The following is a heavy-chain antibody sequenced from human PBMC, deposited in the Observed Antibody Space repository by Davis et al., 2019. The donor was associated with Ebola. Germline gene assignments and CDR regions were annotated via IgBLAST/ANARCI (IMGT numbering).Heavy chain of an antibody. CDR2: INPSGGST. J-gene: IGHJ3*02. CDR1: GYTFTGYY. V-gene: IGHV1-46*01. Sequence: AASVKVSCKASGYTFTGYYMHWVRQAPGQGLEWMGIINPSGGSTSYAQKFQGRVTMTRDTSTSTVYMELSSLRSEDTAVYYCARARILAAFDIWGQGTMVTVSS. CDR3: ARARILAAFDI. D-gene: IGHD3-3*02.